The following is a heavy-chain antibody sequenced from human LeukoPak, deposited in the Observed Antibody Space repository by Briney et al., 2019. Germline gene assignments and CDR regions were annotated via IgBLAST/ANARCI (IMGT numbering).Heavy chain of an antibody. V-gene: IGHV3-30*03. CDR2: ISYDGSNK. D-gene: IGHD2-2*01. J-gene: IGHJ4*02. CDR1: GFTFSSYG. CDR3: ARDGLETTVVPAYYFDY. Sequence: GGSLRLSCAASGFTFSSYGMHWVRQAPGKGLEWVALISYDGSNKYYADSVKGRFTISRDKSKNTLSLQMNSLRAEDTAVYYCARDGLETTVVPAYYFDYWGQGTLVTVSS.